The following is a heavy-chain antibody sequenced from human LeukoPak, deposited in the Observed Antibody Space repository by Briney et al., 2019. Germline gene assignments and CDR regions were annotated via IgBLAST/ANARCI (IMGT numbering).Heavy chain of an antibody. CDR1: GGTFSSYA. J-gene: IGHJ4*02. D-gene: IGHD5-12*01. CDR2: IIPIFGTA. V-gene: IGHV1-69*05. CDR3: ARLIVATIRGIGYFDY. Sequence: SVKVSCKASGGTFSSYAISWVRQAPGQGLEWMGGIIPIFGTANYAQKFQGRVPITTDESTPTAYMKLSSLRSEDTAVYYCARLIVATIRGIGYFDYWGQGTLVTVSS.